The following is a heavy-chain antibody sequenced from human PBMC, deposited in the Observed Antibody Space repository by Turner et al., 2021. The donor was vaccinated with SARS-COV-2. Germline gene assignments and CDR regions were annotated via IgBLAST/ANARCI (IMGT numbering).Heavy chain of an antibody. CDR2: FYKIGSI. D-gene: IGHD5-12*01. CDR3: ARHQGSTSGDDHGMNV. Sequence: QVQLQESGPGLVRPSETLSLTCPVSGVSISSKSWSWIRQSPGRGLEWIGYFYKIGSIDYNPTLRSRVTISVDTSKNQLSMNLISMTAADTAGYYCARHQGSTSGDDHGMNVWGQGTAVIVSS. J-gene: IGHJ6*02. CDR1: GVSISSKS. V-gene: IGHV4-59*08.